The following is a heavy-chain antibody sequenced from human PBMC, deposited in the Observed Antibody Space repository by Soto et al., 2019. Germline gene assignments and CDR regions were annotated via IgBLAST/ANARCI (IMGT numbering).Heavy chain of an antibody. V-gene: IGHV4-31*03. CDR2: IHYSGTT. CDR1: GDSITAGGHY. CDR3: AALPATYWNFSI. J-gene: IGHJ2*01. Sequence: PSETLSLTCTVSGDSITAGGHYWAWIRQHPEKGLEWLGYIHYSGTTDYNPSLKSRLTVSVDTSKNQFSLSLSSVTAADTAIYYCAALPATYWNFSIWGRGTLVPVSS. D-gene: IGHD2-21*02.